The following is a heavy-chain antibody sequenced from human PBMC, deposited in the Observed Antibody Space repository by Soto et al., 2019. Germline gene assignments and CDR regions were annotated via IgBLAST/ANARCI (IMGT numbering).Heavy chain of an antibody. D-gene: IGHD3-3*01. J-gene: IGHJ4*02. CDR2: ISSSSSYI. Sequence: EVQLVESGGGLVKPGGSLRLSCAASGFTFSSYSMNWVRQAPGKGLEWVSSISSSSSYIYYADSVKGRFTISRDNAKNSLYLQMNGLRAEDTAVYYCARGPRFLEWLSPFDYWGQGTLVTVSS. CDR1: GFTFSSYS. V-gene: IGHV3-21*01. CDR3: ARGPRFLEWLSPFDY.